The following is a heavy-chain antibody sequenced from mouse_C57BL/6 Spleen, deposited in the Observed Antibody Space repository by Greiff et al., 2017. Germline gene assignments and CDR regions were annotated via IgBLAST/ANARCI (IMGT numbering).Heavy chain of an antibody. CDR1: GYTFTSYW. CDR2: IDPSDSYT. V-gene: IGHV1-50*01. Sequence: QVHVKQSGAELVKPGASVKLSCKASGYTFTSYWMQWVKQRPGQGLEWIGEIDPSDSYTNYNQKFKGKATLTVDTSSSTAYMQLSSLTSEDSAVYYCAFITTVVATDYYAMDYWGQGTSVTVSS. J-gene: IGHJ4*01. D-gene: IGHD1-1*01. CDR3: AFITTVVATDYYAMDY.